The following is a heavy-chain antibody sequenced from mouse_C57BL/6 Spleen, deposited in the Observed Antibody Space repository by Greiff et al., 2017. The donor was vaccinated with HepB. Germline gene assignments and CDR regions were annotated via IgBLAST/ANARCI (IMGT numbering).Heavy chain of an antibody. CDR1: GYTFTSYW. Sequence: QVQLQQPGAELVKPGASVKMSCKASGYTFTSYWITWVKQRPGQGLEWIGDIYPGSGSTNYNEKFKSKATLTVDTSYSTAYMQLSSLTSEDSAVYYCARSPITTVVATFYYFDYWGQGTTLTVSS. CDR3: ARSPITTVVATFYYFDY. J-gene: IGHJ2*01. D-gene: IGHD1-1*01. V-gene: IGHV1-55*01. CDR2: IYPGSGST.